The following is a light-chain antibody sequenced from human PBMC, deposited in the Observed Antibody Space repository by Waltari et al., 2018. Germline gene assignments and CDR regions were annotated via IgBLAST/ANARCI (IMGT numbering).Light chain of an antibody. CDR1: QGSRNE. V-gene: IGKV1-6*01. J-gene: IGKJ1*01. Sequence: AIQMTQSPTFLSASVGDRVPITCRTRQGSRNELGWYQQKPGKAPNPLLYAASSLQSGAPLPSSCSGCGTESTFTLSSLQPEDFATYYCFQDHIFPWTFGQGTKVEI. CDR2: AAS. CDR3: FQDHIFPWT.